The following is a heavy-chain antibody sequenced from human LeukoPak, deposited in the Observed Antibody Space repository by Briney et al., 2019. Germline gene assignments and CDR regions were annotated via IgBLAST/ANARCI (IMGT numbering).Heavy chain of an antibody. CDR1: GGSISSGSYD. CDR3: TKGRGI. D-gene: IGHD3-10*01. V-gene: IGHV4-61*02. Sequence: SETLSLTCTVSGGSISSGSYDWYWIRQPAGKGLEWIGRIYTSGTSNYNPSLRSRVTISVDTSKNQFSLKLTSVTAADTAVYYCTKGRGIWGQGTLVTVSS. J-gene: IGHJ4*02. CDR2: IYTSGTS.